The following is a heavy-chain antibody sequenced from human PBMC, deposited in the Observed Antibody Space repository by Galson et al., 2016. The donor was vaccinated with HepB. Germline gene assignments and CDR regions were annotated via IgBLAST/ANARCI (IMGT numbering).Heavy chain of an antibody. CDR3: VRRSIYSVGRGGALDI. D-gene: IGHD5/OR15-5a*01. J-gene: IGHJ3*02. CDR1: GYSFSNYW. CDR2: MNPGDSDT. Sequence: QSGAEVKKPGESLKISCKGSGYSFSNYWIAWVRQMPGKGLEWMGIMNPGDSDTKYSPSFQGHVTISADKSISTAYLQWSSLQFSDTAMYYCVRRSIYSVGRGGALDIWGQGTMVTVSS. V-gene: IGHV5-51*01.